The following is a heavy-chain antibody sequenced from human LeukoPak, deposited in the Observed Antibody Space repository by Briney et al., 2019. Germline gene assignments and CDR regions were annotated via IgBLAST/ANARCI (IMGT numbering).Heavy chain of an antibody. D-gene: IGHD6-19*01. CDR2: IKPDGSDT. Sequence: GGSLRLSCGASGFTFTTHWIHWVRQAPGKGLVWVSRIKPDGSDTNYADSVKGRFTISRDNAKNTVYLQMNSLRAEDTAVYYCARDREILGVAVAGTLAGAFDIWGQGTMVTVSS. V-gene: IGHV3-74*01. J-gene: IGHJ3*02. CDR3: ARDREILGVAVAGTLAGAFDI. CDR1: GFTFTTHW.